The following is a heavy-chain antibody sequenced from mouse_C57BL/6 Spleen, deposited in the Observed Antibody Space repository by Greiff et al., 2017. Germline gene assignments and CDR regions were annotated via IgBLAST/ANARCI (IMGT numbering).Heavy chain of an antibody. CDR1: GYTFTDYE. Sequence: QVQLQQSGAELVRPGASVTLSCKASGYTFTDYEMHWVKQTPVHGLEWIGAIDPETGGTAYNQKFKGKAILTADKSSSTAYMALRSLTSEDSAVYYCTRDDGYSFFDYWGQGTTLTVSS. CDR3: TRDDGYSFFDY. V-gene: IGHV1-15*01. D-gene: IGHD2-3*01. CDR2: IDPETGGT. J-gene: IGHJ2*01.